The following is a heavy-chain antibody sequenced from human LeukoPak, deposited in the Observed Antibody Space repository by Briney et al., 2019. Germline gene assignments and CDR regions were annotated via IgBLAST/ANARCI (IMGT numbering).Heavy chain of an antibody. CDR2: IKQDGSEK. Sequence: GGSLRLSCAASGFTLSSYWMSWVRQAPGKGLEWVANIKQDGSEKYYVDSVKGRFTISRDNAKNALYLQMNSLRVEDTAVYYCARSSRADFDYWGQGIVVTVSS. CDR1: GFTLSSYW. CDR3: ARSSRADFDY. V-gene: IGHV3-7*04. J-gene: IGHJ4*02.